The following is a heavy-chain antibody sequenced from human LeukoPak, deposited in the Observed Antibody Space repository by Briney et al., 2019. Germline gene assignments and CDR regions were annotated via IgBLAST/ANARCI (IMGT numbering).Heavy chain of an antibody. CDR2: IKSKTDGKTT. V-gene: IGHV3-15*01. CDR3: VTDLPHEIYPFDY. D-gene: IGHD5/OR15-5a*01. CDR1: GFTFSNAW. J-gene: IGHJ4*01. Sequence: IPGGSLRLSCAASGFTFSNAWMSWFRQAPGKGLEWVGLIKSKTDGKTTEYAAPVKGRFTISRDDSKIRLYLQMNRLKTEDTAVYYCVTDLPHEIYPFDYWGHGSLVTVSS.